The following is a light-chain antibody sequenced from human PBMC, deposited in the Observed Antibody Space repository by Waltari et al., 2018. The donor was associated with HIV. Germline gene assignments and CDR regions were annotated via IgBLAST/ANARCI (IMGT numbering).Light chain of an antibody. CDR1: SSDVGHYNY. CDR3: SSYAGRDTPNWV. J-gene: IGLJ3*02. V-gene: IGLV2-11*01. Sequence: QSALTQPRSVSESPGQSVTISCTGTSSDVGHYNYVSWYRQYPGTAPKLIIFDVNKRPSGIPDRFSGSKSGNTASLTISGLRGEDEADYYCSSYAGRDTPNWVFGGGTKLTVL. CDR2: DVN.